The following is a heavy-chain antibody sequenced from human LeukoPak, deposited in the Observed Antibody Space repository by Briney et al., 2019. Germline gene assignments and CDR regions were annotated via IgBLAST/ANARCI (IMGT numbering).Heavy chain of an antibody. CDR2: IRYDGSNK. J-gene: IGHJ4*02. CDR3: ARARLAVAAPYFDY. CDR1: GFTFRSYG. Sequence: PGGSLRLSCAASGFTFRSYGMHWVRQAPGKGLEWVAFIRYDGSNKYYADSVKGRFTISRDNSKNTLYLQKNSLRAEDTAVYYCARARLAVAAPYFDYWGQGTLVTVSS. V-gene: IGHV3-30*02. D-gene: IGHD6-19*01.